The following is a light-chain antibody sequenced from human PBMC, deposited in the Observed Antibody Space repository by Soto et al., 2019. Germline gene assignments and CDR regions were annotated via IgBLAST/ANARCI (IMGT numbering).Light chain of an antibody. Sequence: QSALTQPASVSGSPGQSITISCTGTSSDVGGYNYVSWYQQLPGKAPKLMIYEVSNRPSGVSNRFSGSKSGNTASLTISGLQAEDEADYYCSSYTTISTLEVFGGGTKVTVL. V-gene: IGLV2-14*01. CDR1: SSDVGGYNY. CDR2: EVS. J-gene: IGLJ3*02. CDR3: SSYTTISTLEV.